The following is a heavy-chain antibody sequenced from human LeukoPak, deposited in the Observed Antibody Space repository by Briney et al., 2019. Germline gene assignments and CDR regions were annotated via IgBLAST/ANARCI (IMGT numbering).Heavy chain of an antibody. Sequence: PSETLSLTCTVSGYSIGSGYYWGWIRQPPGKGLEWIGSIYHSGSTYYNPSLKSRVTISVDTSKNQFSLKLSSVTAADTAVYYCARGSPSGGGSYYWTTAFDYWGQGTLVTVSS. CDR2: IYHSGST. D-gene: IGHD1-26*01. CDR1: GYSIGSGYY. J-gene: IGHJ4*02. CDR3: ARGSPSGGGSYYWTTAFDY. V-gene: IGHV4-38-2*02.